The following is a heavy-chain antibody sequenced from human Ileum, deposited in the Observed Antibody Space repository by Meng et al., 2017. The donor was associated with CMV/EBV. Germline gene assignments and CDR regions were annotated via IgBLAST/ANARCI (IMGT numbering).Heavy chain of an antibody. CDR2: FYHCSNT. J-gene: IGHJ4*02. CDR3: AYYRLTEVLAVASDY. D-gene: IGHD1-26*01. Sequence: PSGTLSTPCLDSGGSISSSNCWNCVRHAPRKAPERILEFYHCSNTNESPYLKPRVTISVDKSIDQSSLQLSFVMAAVTAAYYCAYYRLTEVLAVASDYWGQGALVTVSS. CDR1: GGSISSSNC. V-gene: IGHV4-4*02.